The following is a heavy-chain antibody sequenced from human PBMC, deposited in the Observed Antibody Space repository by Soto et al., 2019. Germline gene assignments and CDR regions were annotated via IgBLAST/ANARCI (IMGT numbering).Heavy chain of an antibody. D-gene: IGHD2-21*02. CDR2: IIPIFGTA. CDR1: GGTFSSYA. V-gene: IGHV1-69*13. CDR3: ARSLAYCGGDCYSPKPGPFDP. J-gene: IGHJ5*02. Sequence: SVKVSCKASGGTFSSYAISWVRQAPGQGLEWMGGIIPIFGTANYAQKFQGRVTITADESTSTAYMELSSLRSEDTAVYYCARSLAYCGGDCYSPKPGPFDPWG.